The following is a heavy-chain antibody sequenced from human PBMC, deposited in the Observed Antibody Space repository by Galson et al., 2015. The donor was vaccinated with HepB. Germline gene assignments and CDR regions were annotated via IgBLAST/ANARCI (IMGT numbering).Heavy chain of an antibody. CDR1: GFTFSSYG. CDR2: VSYNGHNK. V-gene: IGHV3-30*03. D-gene: IGHD3-10*01. J-gene: IGHJ5*02. Sequence: SLRLSCAASGFTFSSYGMHWVRQAPGKGLEWVALVSYNGHNKYYVDSVKGRFTISRDNSNNTLYLQMNSLRVDDTAIYYCARGAPGGWFDPWGQGTLVTVSS. CDR3: ARGAPGGWFDP.